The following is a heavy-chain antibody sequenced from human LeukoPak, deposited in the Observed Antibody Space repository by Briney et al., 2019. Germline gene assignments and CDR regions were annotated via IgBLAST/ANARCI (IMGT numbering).Heavy chain of an antibody. CDR2: IKQDGSEK. CDR3: ARTIYDFWSGYYDLFDY. Sequence: GGSLRLSCAASGFTFSSYWMSWVRQAPGKGLEWVANIKQDGSEKYYVDSVKGRFTISRDNAKNSLYLQMNSLRAEDTAVYYRARTIYDFWSGYYDLFDYWGQGTLVTVSS. CDR1: GFTFSSYW. D-gene: IGHD3-3*01. V-gene: IGHV3-7*01. J-gene: IGHJ4*02.